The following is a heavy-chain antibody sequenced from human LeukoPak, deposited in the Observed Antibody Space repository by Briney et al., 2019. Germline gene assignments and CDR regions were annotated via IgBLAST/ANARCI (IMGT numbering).Heavy chain of an antibody. Sequence: SETLSLTCAVYGGSFSGYHWSWIRQPPGKGLEWIGEINHSGSTNYNPSLKSRVTISVDTSKNQFSLKLTSVTAADTAVYYCARPLGQGNEYGMDVWGQGTTVTVSS. CDR3: ARPLGQGNEYGMDV. CDR2: INHSGST. V-gene: IGHV4-34*01. D-gene: IGHD1-1*01. CDR1: GGSFSGYH. J-gene: IGHJ6*02.